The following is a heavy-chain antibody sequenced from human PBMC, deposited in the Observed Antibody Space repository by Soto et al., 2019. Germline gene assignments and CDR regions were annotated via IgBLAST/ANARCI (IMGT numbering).Heavy chain of an antibody. V-gene: IGHV1-24*01. CDR3: ATDFWWFGEFSDY. Sequence: ASVKVSCKVSGYTLTGLSMHWVRQAPGKGLEWMGGFDPEDGETIYAQKFQGRVTMTEDTSTDTAYMELSSLRSEDTAVHYCATDFWWFGEFSDYWGQGTLVTVYS. CDR2: FDPEDGET. D-gene: IGHD3-10*01. J-gene: IGHJ4*02. CDR1: GYTLTGLS.